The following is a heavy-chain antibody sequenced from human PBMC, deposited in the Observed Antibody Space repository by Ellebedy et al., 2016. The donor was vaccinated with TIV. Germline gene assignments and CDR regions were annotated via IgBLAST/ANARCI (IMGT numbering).Heavy chain of an antibody. V-gene: IGHV4-34*01. J-gene: IGHJ3*02. D-gene: IGHD2-21*01. Sequence: MPSETLSLTCAVYGGSFSGYYWSWIRQPPGKGLEWIGEINHSGSTNYNPSLKSRVTISVDTSKNQFSLKLSSVTAADTAVYYCARTRIVVVRRAFDIWGQGTMVTVSS. CDR1: GGSFSGYY. CDR3: ARTRIVVVRRAFDI. CDR2: INHSGST.